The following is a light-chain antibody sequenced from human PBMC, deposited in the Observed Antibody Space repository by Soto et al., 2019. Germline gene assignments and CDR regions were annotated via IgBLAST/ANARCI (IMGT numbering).Light chain of an antibody. CDR1: QSVSSN. CDR3: QQYANLIPVT. Sequence: EIVLTQSPGTLSLSPGESVTLFCRASQSVSSNLAWYQQKPGQPPRLLMHGTFSRATGVPDRFIGSGFGTDFTLTTRRLEPEDFAVDYCQQYANLIPVTFGGGTTVEV. J-gene: IGKJ4*01. V-gene: IGKV3-20*01. CDR2: GTF.